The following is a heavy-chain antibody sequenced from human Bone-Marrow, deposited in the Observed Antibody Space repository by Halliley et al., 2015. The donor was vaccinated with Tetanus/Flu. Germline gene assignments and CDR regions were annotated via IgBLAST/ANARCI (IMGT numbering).Heavy chain of an antibody. V-gene: IGHV4-4*01. CDR3: AGHLVTPGTRGFDS. CDR2: IHHGGPT. CDR1: GGSITTSNW. Sequence: TLSLTCAVSGGSITTSNWWSWVRQPPGKGLEWIAEIHHGGPTNYNPALESRVTISVDKSNNQFSLSLNSLTAADTAVYFCAGHLVTPGTRGFDSWGQGTLVTVSS. J-gene: IGHJ4*02. D-gene: IGHD6-13*01.